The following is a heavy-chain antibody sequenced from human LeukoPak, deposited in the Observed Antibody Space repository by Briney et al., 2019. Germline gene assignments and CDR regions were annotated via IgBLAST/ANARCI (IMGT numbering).Heavy chain of an antibody. D-gene: IGHD5-12*01. J-gene: IGHJ6*03. CDR3: ARDHSGYENNYYYYYYMDV. Sequence: ASVKVSCKASGYTFTSYAMNWVRQAPGQGLEWMGWINTNTGNPTYAQGFTGRFVFSLDTSVSTAYLQISSLKAEDTAVYYCARDHSGYENNYYYYYYMDVWGKGTTVTVSS. V-gene: IGHV7-4-1*02. CDR2: INTNTGNP. CDR1: GYTFTSYA.